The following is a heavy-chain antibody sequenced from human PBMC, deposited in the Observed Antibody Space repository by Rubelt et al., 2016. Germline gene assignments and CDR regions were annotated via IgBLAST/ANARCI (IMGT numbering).Heavy chain of an antibody. V-gene: IGHV1-18*01. CDR1: GYTFTSYG. CDR2: ISAYNGNT. D-gene: IGHD5-24*01. CDR3: ARRDGYNWDDAFDI. J-gene: IGHJ3*02. Sequence: QFQPVQSGAEVKKPGASVKVSCKASGYTFTSYGISWVRQAPGQGLEWMGWISAYNGNTNYAQKRQGRVTMTTDTSTSTAYMELRSLRSDDTAVYYCARRDGYNWDDAFDIWGQGTMVTVSS.